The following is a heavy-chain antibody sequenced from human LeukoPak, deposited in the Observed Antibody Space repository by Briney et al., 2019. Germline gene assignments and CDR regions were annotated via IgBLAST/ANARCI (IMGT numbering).Heavy chain of an antibody. D-gene: IGHD6-13*01. CDR1: GYTFTGYY. CDR2: INPNSGGT. J-gene: IGHJ5*02. Sequence: ASVKVSCKASGYTFTGYYMHWVRQAPGQGLEWMGWINPNSGGTNYAQKFQGRVTMTRDTSISTAYMELSRLRSDDTAVYYCAREEIAAAEVYNWFDPWGQGTLVTVCS. CDR3: AREEIAAAEVYNWFDP. V-gene: IGHV1-2*02.